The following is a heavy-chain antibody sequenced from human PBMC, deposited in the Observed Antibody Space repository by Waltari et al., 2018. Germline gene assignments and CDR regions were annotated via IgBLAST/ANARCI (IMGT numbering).Heavy chain of an antibody. CDR3: ARVQGWPTIPDY. D-gene: IGHD2-15*01. J-gene: IGHJ4*02. Sequence: EVQLVESGGGLIQPGGYLSRSCPATGFTCSSDYMSWVRQAPGKGLEWISVIHSGGTTYYSDSVKGRFTISRDNSKNTLYLQMNSLRAEDTAVYYCARVQGWPTIPDYWGQGTLVTVSS. CDR2: IHSGGTT. V-gene: IGHV3-53*01. CDR1: GFTCSSDY.